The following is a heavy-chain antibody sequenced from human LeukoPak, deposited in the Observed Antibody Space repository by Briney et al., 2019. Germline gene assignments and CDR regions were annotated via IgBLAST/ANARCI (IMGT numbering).Heavy chain of an antibody. CDR1: GFTFSSYW. D-gene: IGHD3-22*01. V-gene: IGHV3-7*03. Sequence: PGGSLRLSCAASGFTFSSYWMSWVRQAPGKGLEWVANIKQDGSEKYYVDSVKGRFTISRDNAKNSLYLQMNSLRAEDTAVYYCAKDPGGYSYYDSSGGFAFDYWGQGTLVTVSS. J-gene: IGHJ4*02. CDR2: IKQDGSEK. CDR3: AKDPGGYSYYDSSGGFAFDY.